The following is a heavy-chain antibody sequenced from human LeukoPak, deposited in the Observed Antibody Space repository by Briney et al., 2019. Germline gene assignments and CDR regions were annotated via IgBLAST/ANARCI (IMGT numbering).Heavy chain of an antibody. CDR3: ARHFPRSYGVGYMDV. Sequence: SETLSLTCAVSGYSISSGYYWGWIRQPPGKGLEWIGSIYHSGSTYCNPSLKSRVTISVDTSKNQFSLKLSSVTAADTAVYYCARHFPRSYGVGYMDVWGKGTTVTVSS. CDR1: GYSISSGYY. CDR2: IYHSGST. J-gene: IGHJ6*03. V-gene: IGHV4-38-2*01. D-gene: IGHD1-26*01.